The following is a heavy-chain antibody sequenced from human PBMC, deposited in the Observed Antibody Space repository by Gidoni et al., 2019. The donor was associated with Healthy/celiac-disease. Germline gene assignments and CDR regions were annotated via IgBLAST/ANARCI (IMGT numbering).Heavy chain of an antibody. CDR2: INHSGST. CDR1: GGSFSGYY. Sequence: QVQLQQWGAGLLKPSETLSLTCAVYGGSFSGYYWSWIRKPPGKGLEWIGEINHSGSTNYNPSLKSRVTISVDTSKNQFSLKLSSVTAADTAVYYCARGPVAGIFDYWGQGTLVTVSS. V-gene: IGHV4-34*01. J-gene: IGHJ4*02. CDR3: ARGPVAGIFDY. D-gene: IGHD6-19*01.